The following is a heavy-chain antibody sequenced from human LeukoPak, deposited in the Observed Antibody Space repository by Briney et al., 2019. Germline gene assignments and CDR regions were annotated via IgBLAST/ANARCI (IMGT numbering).Heavy chain of an antibody. CDR3: GTVGSSGPEPDFDY. J-gene: IGHJ4*02. D-gene: IGHD6-19*01. Sequence: PSETLSLTCTVSGGSISSGGYYWSWIRQHPGKGLEWIGYIYYSGSTNYNPSLKSRVTISVDTSKNQFSLKLSSVTAADTAVYYCGTVGSSGPEPDFDYWGQGTLVTVSS. V-gene: IGHV4-61*08. CDR1: GGSISSGGYY. CDR2: IYYSGST.